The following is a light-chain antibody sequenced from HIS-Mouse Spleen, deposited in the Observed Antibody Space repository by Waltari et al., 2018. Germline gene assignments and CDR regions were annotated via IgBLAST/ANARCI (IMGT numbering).Light chain of an antibody. CDR1: SSDVGGYNY. CDR3: SSYTSSSFNVV. V-gene: IGLV2-14*03. J-gene: IGLJ2*01. CDR2: DVS. Sequence: QSALTQPASVSGSPGQSITISCTGTSSDVGGYNYVSWYQQHPGKAPKLMIYDVSNRPSGVCNRFSGSKSGNTASLTISGLQAEDEADYYCSSYTSSSFNVVFGGGTKLTVL.